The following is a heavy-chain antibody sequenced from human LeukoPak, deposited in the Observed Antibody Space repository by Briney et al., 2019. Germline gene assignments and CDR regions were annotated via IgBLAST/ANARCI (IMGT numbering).Heavy chain of an antibody. Sequence: PGGSLRLSCAASGFTLSTYAMSWVCQAPGKGLEWVSAISGSGGSTYYADSVKGRFTISRDNSKNTLYLQMNSLRAEDTAVYYCAKLSIDDSSGYYHLRYFDYWGQGTLVTVSS. J-gene: IGHJ4*02. D-gene: IGHD3-22*01. CDR3: AKLSIDDSSGYYHLRYFDY. CDR1: GFTLSTYA. V-gene: IGHV3-23*01. CDR2: ISGSGGST.